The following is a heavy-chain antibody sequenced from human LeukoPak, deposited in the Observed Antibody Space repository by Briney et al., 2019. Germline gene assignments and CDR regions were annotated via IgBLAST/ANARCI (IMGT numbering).Heavy chain of an antibody. CDR3: ARVHLNSAGDADY. CDR2: ISSSSSYI. CDR1: GFTFSSYS. V-gene: IGHV3-21*01. D-gene: IGHD3-16*01. Sequence: GGSLRLSCAASGFTFSSYSMNWVRQAPGKGLEWVSSISSSSSYIYYADSVKGRFTISRDNAKNSLYLQMNSLRAEDTAVYYCARVHLNSAGDADYWGQGTLVTVSS. J-gene: IGHJ4*02.